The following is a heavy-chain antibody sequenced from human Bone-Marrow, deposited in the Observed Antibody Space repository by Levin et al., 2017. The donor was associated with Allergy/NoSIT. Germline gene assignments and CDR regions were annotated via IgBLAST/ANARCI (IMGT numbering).Heavy chain of an antibody. J-gene: IGHJ4*02. CDR1: GGSISSGGYY. V-gene: IGHV4-31*03. Sequence: SETLSLTCTVSGGSISSGGYYWSWIRQHPGKGLEWIGYIYYSGSTYYNPSLKSRVTISVDTSKNQFSLKLSSVTAADTAVYYCARGDYGAGSVDYWGQGTLVTVSS. CDR3: ARGDYGAGSVDY. D-gene: IGHD4-17*01. CDR2: IYYSGST.